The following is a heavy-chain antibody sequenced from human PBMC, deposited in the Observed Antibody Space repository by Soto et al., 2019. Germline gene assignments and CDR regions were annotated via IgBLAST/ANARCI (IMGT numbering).Heavy chain of an antibody. J-gene: IGHJ5*02. CDR2: TYYSGST. D-gene: IGHD1-26*01. CDR3: ARALLRPNWFDP. Sequence: SETLSLTCTVSGGSISSGGYYWSWIRQHPGKGLEWVGYTYYSGSTYYNPSLKSRVTISVDTSKNQFSLKLSSVTAADTAVYYCARALLRPNWFDPWGQGTLVTVS. CDR1: GGSISSGGYY. V-gene: IGHV4-31*03.